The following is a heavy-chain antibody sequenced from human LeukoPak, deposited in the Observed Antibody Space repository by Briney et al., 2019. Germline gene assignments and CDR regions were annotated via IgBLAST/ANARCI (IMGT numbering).Heavy chain of an antibody. CDR1: GYSINSGYY. Sequence: SETLSLTCAVSGYSINSGYYWGWIRQPPGKGLEWIGSIYHSGSTYYNPSLKSRVTISVDTSKNQFSLKLSSVTAADTAVYYCARGVGAAAEHWFDPWGQGTLVTVSS. D-gene: IGHD6-13*01. CDR2: IYHSGST. CDR3: ARGVGAAAEHWFDP. V-gene: IGHV4-38-2*01. J-gene: IGHJ5*02.